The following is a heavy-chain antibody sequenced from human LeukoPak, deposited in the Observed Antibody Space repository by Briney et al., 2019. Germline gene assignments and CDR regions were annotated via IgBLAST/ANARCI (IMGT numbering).Heavy chain of an antibody. J-gene: IGHJ1*01. CDR3: AQKAPFSPAYSQQ. CDR1: GGSITSYF. Sequence: SETLSLTCTVSGGSITSYFWTWIRQPPGKGLEWIGYIYHSGTTNYNPSLTSRVTISVDTSKNQFSLRLSSVTAADPAVYYCAQKAPFSPAYSQQWGQGTLVTVSS. CDR2: IYHSGTT. V-gene: IGHV4-59*01. D-gene: IGHD2/OR15-2a*01.